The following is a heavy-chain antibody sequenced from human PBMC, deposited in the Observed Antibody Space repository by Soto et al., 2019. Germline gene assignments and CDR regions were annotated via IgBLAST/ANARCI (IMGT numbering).Heavy chain of an antibody. CDR2: ISHSGST. CDR3: ARDDQANWGSGFDY. CDR1: GDSIGSENW. Sequence: SETLSLTCAVSGDSIGSENWWTWVRQPPGKGLEWIGEISHSGSTNYNPSLKSRVSISVDKSKNQFSLRLSSVTAADTALYYCARDDQANWGSGFDYWGQGRLVTVSS. V-gene: IGHV4-4*02. J-gene: IGHJ4*02. D-gene: IGHD7-27*01.